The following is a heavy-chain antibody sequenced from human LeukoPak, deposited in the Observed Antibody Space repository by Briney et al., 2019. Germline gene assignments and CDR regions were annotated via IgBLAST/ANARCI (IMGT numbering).Heavy chain of an antibody. CDR3: ARKVNWNPYSFGGYYGMDV. J-gene: IGHJ6*02. Sequence: SVKVSCKASGGTFSSYAISWVRQAPGQGLEWMGRIIPILGIANYAQKFQGRVTITADKSTSTAYMELSSLRSEDTAVYYCARKVNWNPYSFGGYYGMDVWGQGTTVTVSS. CDR2: IIPILGIA. D-gene: IGHD1-1*01. V-gene: IGHV1-69*04. CDR1: GGTFSSYA.